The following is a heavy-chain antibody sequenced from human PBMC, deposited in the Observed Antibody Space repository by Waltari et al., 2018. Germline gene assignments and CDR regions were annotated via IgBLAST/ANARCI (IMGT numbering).Heavy chain of an antibody. CDR3: VKDWTGDSCSQGCMDV. D-gene: IGHD2-21*01. CDR2: ISDGGDTT. CDR1: GFPFSPYP. J-gene: IGHJ6*02. Sequence: EVQVLESGGGLVQPGGSLRLSCAASGFPFSPYPMPWVRQAPGKGLEWVSSISDGGDTTYYSGSVKGRFTISRDNSRNTLFLQMNSLRAEDTALYYCVKDWTGDSCSQGCMDVWGQGTTVTVSS. V-gene: IGHV3-23*01.